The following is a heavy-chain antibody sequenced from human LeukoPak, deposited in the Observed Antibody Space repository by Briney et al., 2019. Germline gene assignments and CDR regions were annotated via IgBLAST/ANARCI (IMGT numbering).Heavy chain of an antibody. CDR2: ISYSGGT. D-gene: IGHD3-10*01. J-gene: IGHJ2*01. Sequence: SETLSLTCTVSGGSINSGGYFWNWIRQPPGKGLEWIGYISYSGGTYYNPSLKSRVTISMDTSKNQLSLRLNSVTAADTAVYYCASGTGIRGYWFFDLWGRGTLVTVSS. V-gene: IGHV4-30-4*01. CDR3: ASGTGIRGYWFFDL. CDR1: GGSINSGGYF.